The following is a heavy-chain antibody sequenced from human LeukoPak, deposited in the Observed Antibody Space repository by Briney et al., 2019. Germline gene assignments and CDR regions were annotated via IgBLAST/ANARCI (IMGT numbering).Heavy chain of an antibody. J-gene: IGHJ4*02. CDR2: INSSSSYI. CDR1: GFTFSSYS. Sequence: GGSLRLSRAASGFTFSSYSMNWVRQAPGKGLEWVSSINSSSSYIYYADSVKGRFTISRDNANNSLYLQMNSLRAEDTAVYYCARAGGWGYSSSSGYYFDYWGQGTLVTVSS. V-gene: IGHV3-21*01. D-gene: IGHD6-6*01. CDR3: ARAGGWGYSSSSGYYFDY.